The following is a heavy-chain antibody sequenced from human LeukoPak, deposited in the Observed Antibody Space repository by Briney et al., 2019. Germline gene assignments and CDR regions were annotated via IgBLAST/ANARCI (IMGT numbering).Heavy chain of an antibody. J-gene: IGHJ4*02. Sequence: GESLKISCKASGYSFTSYWIGWVRQIPGKGLEWMGIIYPGDTDTRYSPSFQGQVTISADKSISTAYLQWSSLRASDTAMYYCARTLGDYYDSSGYSDYWGQGTLVTVSS. D-gene: IGHD3-22*01. CDR3: ARTLGDYYDSSGYSDY. CDR2: IYPGDTDT. V-gene: IGHV5-51*01. CDR1: GYSFTSYW.